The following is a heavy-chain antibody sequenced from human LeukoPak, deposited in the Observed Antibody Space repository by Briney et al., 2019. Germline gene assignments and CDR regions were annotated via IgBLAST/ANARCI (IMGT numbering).Heavy chain of an antibody. V-gene: IGHV4-39*01. J-gene: IGHJ3*02. CDR2: MFWGGTA. Sequence: PSETPSLTCSVSGFSINSSDFYWAWIRQPPGKGLEWVGTMFWGGTAYYNPSLESRVTISVDTSKNQFSLKVRSVTAADTAVYYCARMFFDFWSHPGSDLFDMWGQGTMVTVSS. CDR1: GFSINSSDFY. CDR3: ARMFFDFWSHPGSDLFDM. D-gene: IGHD3-3*01.